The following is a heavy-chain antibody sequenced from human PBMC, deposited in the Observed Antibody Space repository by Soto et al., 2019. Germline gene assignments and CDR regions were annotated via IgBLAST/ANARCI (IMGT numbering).Heavy chain of an antibody. V-gene: IGHV3-30*18. CDR3: AKDLGPDGWAIYPYF. CDR2: ISYDGSHN. J-gene: IGHJ4*02. Sequence: PGGSLRLSCAASGFTFTNYGMHWVRHTPGKGLEWLAVISYDGSHNLHADSVKGRFIISRDNSKNTVSLQMSSLRPEDTAVYYWAKDLGPDGWAIYPYFWGQGTLVPVSP. CDR1: GFTFTNYG. D-gene: IGHD3-16*01.